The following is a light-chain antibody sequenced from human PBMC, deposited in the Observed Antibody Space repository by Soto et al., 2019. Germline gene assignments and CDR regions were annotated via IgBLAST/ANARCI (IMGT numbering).Light chain of an antibody. Sequence: DIQLTQSPASVSVSVGDRLTITCRASHDISTWLAWYQQKPGQAPRLLLYAASSLQTGVPSTFSGSGSGTEFTLTISNVQPEDFAPYFCQQAHSFPFTFGPGTTVDMK. CDR3: QQAHSFPFT. J-gene: IGKJ3*01. V-gene: IGKV1-12*01. CDR2: AAS. CDR1: HDISTW.